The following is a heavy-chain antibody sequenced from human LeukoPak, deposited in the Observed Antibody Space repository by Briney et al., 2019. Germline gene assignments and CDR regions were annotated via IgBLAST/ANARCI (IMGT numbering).Heavy chain of an antibody. CDR2: IYYSGST. V-gene: IGHV4-59*11. CDR3: ARYSSSFPYYYMDV. D-gene: IGHD6-13*01. CDR1: DDSFSTHY. Sequence: SETLSLTCSVSDDSFSTHYWTWIRQPPGQGLEWIGYIYYSGSTMYNPSLKSRVTISVDTSKNQFSLRLSSVTAADTAVYYCARYSSSFPYYYMDVWGKGTTVTVSS. J-gene: IGHJ6*03.